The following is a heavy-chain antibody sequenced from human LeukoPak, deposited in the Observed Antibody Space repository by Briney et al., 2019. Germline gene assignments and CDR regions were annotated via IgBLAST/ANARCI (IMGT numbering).Heavy chain of an antibody. Sequence: SETLSLTCTVSGGSISSYYWSWIRQHPGKGLEWIGYIYYSGSTYYNPSLKSRVTISVDTSKNQFSLKLSSVTAADTAVYYCARRTRKTIAAAGTYAFDIWGQGTMVTVSS. D-gene: IGHD6-13*01. CDR3: ARRTRKTIAAAGTYAFDI. CDR2: IYYSGST. CDR1: GGSISSYY. V-gene: IGHV4-59*06. J-gene: IGHJ3*02.